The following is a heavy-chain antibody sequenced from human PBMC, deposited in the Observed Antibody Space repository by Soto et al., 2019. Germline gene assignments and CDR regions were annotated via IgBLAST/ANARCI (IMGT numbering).Heavy chain of an antibody. CDR2: INNGGSS. V-gene: IGHV4-34*01. CDR3: ARGRGDGYNQNWYFDL. D-gene: IGHD3-10*01. CDR1: GGSFSGYY. J-gene: IGHJ2*01. Sequence: QVHLQQWGAGLLKPSETLSLTCAVYGGSFSGYYWSWIRQPPGKGLEWIGEINNGGSSNYNPSLKSRGSMSVGTSNNQFSLKLTSVTAADTAVYYCARGRGDGYNQNWYFDLWGLGTLVTVSP.